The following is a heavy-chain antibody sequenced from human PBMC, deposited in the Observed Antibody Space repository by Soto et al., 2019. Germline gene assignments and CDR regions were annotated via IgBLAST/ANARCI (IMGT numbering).Heavy chain of an antibody. D-gene: IGHD3-22*01. Sequence: GGSLRLSCAASGFTFSNYWLHWVRQAPGKGLVWVSRINSDGTTTKYADSVKGRFTISRDNAQHTLDLQMSSLRAEDTAVYYCARGAYESSRYFTDYWGQGTLVTVSS. CDR2: INSDGTTT. CDR1: GFTFSNYW. V-gene: IGHV3-74*03. J-gene: IGHJ4*01. CDR3: ARGAYESSRYFTDY.